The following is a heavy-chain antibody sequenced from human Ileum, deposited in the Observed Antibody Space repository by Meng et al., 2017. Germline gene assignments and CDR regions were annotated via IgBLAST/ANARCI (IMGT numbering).Heavy chain of an antibody. Sequence: QVNRPEPGLDMVKPSQTLSLTWTVCGGSFGSGGYYWSWIRQPSERGLEWIGYVYYSGSAYYNPSLKSRVAISVDTSKNQFSLKLSSVTAADTAVYYCASSIAAVVGYYFDYWGQGTLVTVSS. V-gene: IGHV4-31*02. D-gene: IGHD6-13*01. CDR1: GGSFGSGGYY. J-gene: IGHJ4*02. CDR2: VYYSGSA. CDR3: ASSIAAVVGYYFDY.